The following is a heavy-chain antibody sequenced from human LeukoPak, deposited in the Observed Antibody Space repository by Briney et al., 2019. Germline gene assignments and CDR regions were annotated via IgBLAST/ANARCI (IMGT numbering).Heavy chain of an antibody. CDR2: INHSGST. D-gene: IGHD3-10*01. V-gene: IGHV4-34*01. J-gene: IGHJ2*01. CDR3: AKGVSCSYVSGGYFDL. CDR1: GGSFSGYY. Sequence: SETLSLTCAVYGGSFSGYYWSWIRQPPGKGLEWIGEINHSGSTNYNPSLKSRVTISVDTSKNQFSLKLSSVTAADTAVYYCAKGVSCSYVSGGYFDLWGRGTLVTVSS.